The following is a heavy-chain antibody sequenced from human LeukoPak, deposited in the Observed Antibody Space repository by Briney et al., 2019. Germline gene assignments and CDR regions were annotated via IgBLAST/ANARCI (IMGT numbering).Heavy chain of an antibody. D-gene: IGHD6-19*01. J-gene: IGHJ4*02. V-gene: IGHV3-23*01. Sequence: GGSLRLSCAASGFTVSSNYMSWVRQAPGKGLEWVSAISGSGGSTYYADSVKGRFTISRDNSKNTLYLQMNSLRAGDTAVHYCARDGYSSGWYYFDYWGQGTLVTVSS. CDR2: ISGSGGST. CDR3: ARDGYSSGWYYFDY. CDR1: GFTVSSNY.